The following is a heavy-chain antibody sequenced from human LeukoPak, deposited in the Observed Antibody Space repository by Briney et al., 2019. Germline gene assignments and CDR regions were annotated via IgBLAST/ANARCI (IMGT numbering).Heavy chain of an antibody. V-gene: IGHV3-30*03. CDR2: ITYDGSDK. Sequence: PGGSLRLSCAASGFIFRNYGMHWVRQAPGEGLEWVALITYDGSDKYYTDSVKGRFTISRDNSKNTLYLQMNSLRAKDTAIYYCAAEVGTTNFDYWGQGTLVTVSS. CDR1: GFIFRNYG. D-gene: IGHD1-7*01. CDR3: AAEVGTTNFDY. J-gene: IGHJ4*02.